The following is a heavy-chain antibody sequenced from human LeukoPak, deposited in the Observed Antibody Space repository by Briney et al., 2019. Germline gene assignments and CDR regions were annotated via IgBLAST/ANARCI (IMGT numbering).Heavy chain of an antibody. CDR3: ARTRSGGYYTPYYFDY. CDR2: IDPSDSYT. CDR1: GYSFTDYW. D-gene: IGHD3-10*01. V-gene: IGHV5-10-1*01. J-gene: IGHJ4*02. Sequence: GESLKISCKGSGYSFTDYWISWVRQMPGKGLEWMGRIDPSDSYTNYSPSFRGHVTISSDMSISTAYLQWSSLKASDTAIYYCARTRSGGYYTPYYFDYWGQGSLVTVSS.